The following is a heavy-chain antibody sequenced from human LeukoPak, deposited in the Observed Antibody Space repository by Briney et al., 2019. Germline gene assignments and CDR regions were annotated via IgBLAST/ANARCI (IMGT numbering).Heavy chain of an antibody. Sequence: PGRSLRLSCAASGFTFDDYAMHWVRQAPGKGLEWVSGISWNSGSIGYADSVKGRFTISRDNAKNSLYLQMNSLRAEDTAVYYCARLAATVDYWGQGTLVTVSS. CDR2: ISWNSGSI. CDR3: ARLAATVDY. D-gene: IGHD6-25*01. J-gene: IGHJ4*02. V-gene: IGHV3-9*01. CDR1: GFTFDDYA.